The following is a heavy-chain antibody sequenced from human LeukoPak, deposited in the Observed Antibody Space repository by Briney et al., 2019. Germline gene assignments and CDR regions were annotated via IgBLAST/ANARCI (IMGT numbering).Heavy chain of an antibody. CDR3: AKDSYGDYGWFDP. Sequence: GGSLRLSCAASGFTFSSYEMNWVRQAPGKGLEWVSYISSSGSTIYYADSVKGRFTISRDNSKNTLYLQMNSLRAEDTAVYYCAKDSYGDYGWFDPWGQGTLVTVSS. V-gene: IGHV3-48*03. J-gene: IGHJ5*02. CDR1: GFTFSSYE. D-gene: IGHD4-17*01. CDR2: ISSSGSTI.